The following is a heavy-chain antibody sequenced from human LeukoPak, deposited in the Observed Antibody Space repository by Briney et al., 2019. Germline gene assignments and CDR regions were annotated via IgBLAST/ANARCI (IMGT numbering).Heavy chain of an antibody. CDR1: GYTFTSYY. J-gene: IGHJ5*02. CDR2: INPSSGRT. D-gene: IGHD3/OR15-3a*01. CDR3: ARGGLPARSWFDP. V-gene: IGHV1-46*01. Sequence: ASVKVSCKASGYTFTSYYMNWMRQAPGQGLEWMGIINPSSGRTTYAQKFQGRVTMTRDTSTSTVYMELTSLRSEDTAVFYCARGGLPARSWFDPWGQGTLVTVSS.